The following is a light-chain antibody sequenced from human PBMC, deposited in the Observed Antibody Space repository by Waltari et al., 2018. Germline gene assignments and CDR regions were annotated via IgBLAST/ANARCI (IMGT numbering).Light chain of an antibody. V-gene: IGKV3-20*01. CDR2: GIS. CDR3: QHYGGSPKYT. Sequence: DIVLTQSPGTLSLSPGERTTLSCRASQSVNNNYLAWFQAKPRQAPRLLIYGISLRATGVPDRFSGGGSGTDFTLTISRLEPEDFAVYYCQHYGGSPKYTFGQGTKLEIK. CDR1: QSVNNNY. J-gene: IGKJ2*01.